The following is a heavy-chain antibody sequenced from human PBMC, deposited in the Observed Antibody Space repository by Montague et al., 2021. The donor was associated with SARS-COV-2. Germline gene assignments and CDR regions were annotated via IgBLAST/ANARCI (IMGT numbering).Heavy chain of an antibody. D-gene: IGHD3-9*01. CDR2: IYWXXXN. CDR3: ARMTPISGLDY. V-gene: IGHV2-5*02. J-gene: IGHJ4*02. Sequence: PALVKPTQTLTLTCTFSGFSLSTSGVGVGWIRQPPGKALEWLALIYWXXXNRYSTSLKTRLTISKDTSKNQVVLTMTNMDPVDTATYYCARMTPISGLDYWGQGTLVTVSS. CDR1: GFSLSTSGVG.